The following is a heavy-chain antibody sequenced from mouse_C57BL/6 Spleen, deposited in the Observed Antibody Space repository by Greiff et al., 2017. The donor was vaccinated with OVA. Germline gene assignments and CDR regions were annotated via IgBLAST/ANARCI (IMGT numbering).Heavy chain of an antibody. CDR2: ISSGSSTI. J-gene: IGHJ3*01. CDR1: GFTFSDYG. CDR3: ARQGGNYGFAY. Sequence: EVKLMESGGGLVKPGGSLKLSCAASGFTFSDYGMHWVRQAPEKGLEWVAYISSGSSTIYYADTVKGRFTISRDNAKNTLFLQMTSLRSEDTAMYYCARQGGNYGFAYWGQGTLVTVSA. V-gene: IGHV5-17*01. D-gene: IGHD2-1*01.